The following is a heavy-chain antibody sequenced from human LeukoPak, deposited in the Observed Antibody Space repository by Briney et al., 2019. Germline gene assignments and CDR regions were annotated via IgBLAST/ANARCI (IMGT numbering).Heavy chain of an antibody. J-gene: IGHJ4*02. CDR2: INPNSGGT. V-gene: IGHV1-2*04. Sequence: GASVKVSCKASGYTFTGYYMHWVRQAPGQGLEWMGWINPNSGGTNYARKFQGWVTMTRDTSISTAYMELSRLRSDDTAVYYCARDQGCSSTSCHMDFDYWGQGTLVTVSS. CDR1: GYTFTGYY. CDR3: ARDQGCSSTSCHMDFDY. D-gene: IGHD2-2*01.